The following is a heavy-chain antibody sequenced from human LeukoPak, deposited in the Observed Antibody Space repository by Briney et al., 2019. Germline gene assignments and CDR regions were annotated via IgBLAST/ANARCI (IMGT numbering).Heavy chain of an antibody. D-gene: IGHD3-22*01. CDR1: GFTFNTYT. CDR2: ISGSSGII. CDR3: AKRYYDNSGWFDY. V-gene: IGHV3-48*01. J-gene: IGHJ4*02. Sequence: GGSLRLSCAASGFTFNTYTMNWVRQAPGKGLEWVSYISGSSGIIDYADSVRGRFTISRDNAKNSLYLQMNSLRAEDTAVYYCAKRYYDNSGWFDYWGQGTLVTVSS.